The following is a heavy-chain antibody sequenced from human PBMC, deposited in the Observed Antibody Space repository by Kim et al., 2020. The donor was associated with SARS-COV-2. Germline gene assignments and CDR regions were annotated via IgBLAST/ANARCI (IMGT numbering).Heavy chain of an antibody. V-gene: IGHV3-21*01. CDR3: ARESSGSYYYYYYGMDV. J-gene: IGHJ6*02. CDR2: ISSSSSYI. D-gene: IGHD1-26*01. Sequence: GGSLRLSCAASGFTFSSYSMNWVRQAPGKGLEWVSSISSSSSYIYYADSVKGRFTISRDNAKNSLYLQMNSLRAEDTAVYYCARESSGSYYYYYYGMDVWGQGTTVTVSS. CDR1: GFTFSSYS.